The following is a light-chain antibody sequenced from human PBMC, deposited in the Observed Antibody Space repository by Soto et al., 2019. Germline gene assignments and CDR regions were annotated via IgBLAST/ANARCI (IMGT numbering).Light chain of an antibody. CDR2: EGS. Sequence: QSALTQPASVSGSTGHSISISCTGTSSDVGSYNLVSWYQQHPGKAPKLMIYEGSKRPSGVSNRFSGSKSGNTASLTISGLQAEDEADYYCCSYAGSSPGVFGGGTKLTV. J-gene: IGLJ3*02. CDR3: CSYAGSSPGV. CDR1: SSDVGSYNL. V-gene: IGLV2-23*01.